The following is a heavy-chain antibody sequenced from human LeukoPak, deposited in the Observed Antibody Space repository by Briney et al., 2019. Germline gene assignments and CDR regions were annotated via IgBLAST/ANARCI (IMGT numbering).Heavy chain of an antibody. CDR3: ARDRLITMVRGVIAMPPGY. V-gene: IGHV3-48*04. CDR2: ISSSSSTI. D-gene: IGHD3-10*01. Sequence: GGSLRLSCAASGFTFSSYSMNWVRQAPGKGLGWVSYISSSSSTIYYADSVKGRFTISRDNAKNSLYLQMNSLRAEDTAVYYCARDRLITMVRGVIAMPPGYWGQGTLVTVSS. CDR1: GFTFSSYS. J-gene: IGHJ4*02.